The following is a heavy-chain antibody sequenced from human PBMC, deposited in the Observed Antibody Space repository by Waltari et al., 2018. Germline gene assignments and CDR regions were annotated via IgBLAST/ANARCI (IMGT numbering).Heavy chain of an antibody. Sequence: QLQLQESGPGLVRPSETLSLTCTVSGDSIANSDYYWGWIRQSPGKGLDWMGSIFYIGSTQCNPSLQSRVTISVDTSKNDCSLKWRSVTAADRAVYFCARRTISGEEVGPFDFWGQGILVTVSS. D-gene: IGHD1-26*01. CDR3: ARRTISGEEVGPFDF. CDR2: IFYIGST. CDR1: GDSIANSDYY. V-gene: IGHV4-39*02. J-gene: IGHJ4*02.